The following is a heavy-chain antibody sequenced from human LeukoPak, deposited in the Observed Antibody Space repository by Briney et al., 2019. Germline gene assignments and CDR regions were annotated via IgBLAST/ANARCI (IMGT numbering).Heavy chain of an antibody. CDR2: IYYSGST. CDR3: ARLIYDFWSGYYPFDY. Sequence: SETLSLTCTVSGDSISSSSCHWGWIRQPPGKGLEWIGSIYYSGSTYYNPSLKSRVTISVDTSKNQFSLKLSSVTAADTAVYYCARLIYDFWSGYYPFDYWGQGTLVTVSS. V-gene: IGHV4-39*01. CDR1: GDSISSSSCH. D-gene: IGHD3-3*01. J-gene: IGHJ4*02.